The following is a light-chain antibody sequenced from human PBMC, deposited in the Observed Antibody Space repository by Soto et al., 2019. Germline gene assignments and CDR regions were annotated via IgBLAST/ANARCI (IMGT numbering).Light chain of an antibody. J-gene: IGKJ1*01. CDR3: QQSYSTPWT. Sequence: DIQMTQSPSSLSASVGDRVTITCRASQSISSYLNWYQQKPGKAPKLLIYAASSLQSGFPSRFSGSGSGTDFTLTISSLQPEDFATYYWQQSYSTPWTFGQGTNVEIK. CDR1: QSISSY. CDR2: AAS. V-gene: IGKV1-39*01.